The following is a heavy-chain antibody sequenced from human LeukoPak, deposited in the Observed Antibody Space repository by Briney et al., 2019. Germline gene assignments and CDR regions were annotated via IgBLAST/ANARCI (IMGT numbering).Heavy chain of an antibody. D-gene: IGHD3-22*01. CDR1: GGSISSGSYY. J-gene: IGHJ4*02. CDR3: ARTLGDSSGYYYVPYYFDY. V-gene: IGHV4-61*02. Sequence: SETLSLTCTVSGGSISSGSYYWSWIRQPAGKGLEWIGRIYTSGSTNYNPSLKSRVTVSVDTSKNQFSLKLSSVTAADTAVYYCARTLGDSSGYYYVPYYFDYWGQRTLVTVSS. CDR2: IYTSGST.